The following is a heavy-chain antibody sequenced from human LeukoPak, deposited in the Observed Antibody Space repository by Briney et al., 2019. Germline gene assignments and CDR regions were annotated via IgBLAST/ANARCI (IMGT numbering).Heavy chain of an antibody. J-gene: IGHJ5*02. CDR2: IYTSGST. CDR1: GGSISSYY. Sequence: SETLSLTCTVSGGSISSYYWSWIRQPAGKGLEWIGRIYTSGSTNYNPSLKSRVTMSVDTSKNQFSLKLSSVTAADPPVYYCAREAMVNWFDLWGEGTLVTVSS. CDR3: AREAMVNWFDL. D-gene: IGHD5-18*01. V-gene: IGHV4-4*07.